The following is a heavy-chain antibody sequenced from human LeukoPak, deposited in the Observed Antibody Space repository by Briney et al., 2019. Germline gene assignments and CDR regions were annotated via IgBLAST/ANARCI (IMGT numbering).Heavy chain of an antibody. D-gene: IGHD6-6*01. V-gene: IGHV4-38-2*02. Sequence: SETLSLTCTVSGYSISSGYYWGWIRQPPGKGLEWIGRIYHSGSTYYNPSLKSRVTISVDTSKNQFSLKLSSVTAADTAVYYCASGSWYSSSSGGYYYMDVWGKGTTVTVSS. CDR2: IYHSGST. CDR1: GYSISSGYY. CDR3: ASGSWYSSSSGGYYYMDV. J-gene: IGHJ6*03.